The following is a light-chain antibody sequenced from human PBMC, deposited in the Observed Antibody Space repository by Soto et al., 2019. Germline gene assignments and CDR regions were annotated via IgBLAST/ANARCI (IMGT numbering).Light chain of an antibody. V-gene: IGKV3-20*01. CDR1: QSVSSSS. Sequence: EIVLTQSPGTLSLSPGERATLSCRASQSVSSSSLAWYQQKPGQAPRLLIYGASSRATGIPDRFSGSGSGTDFTLTISRLEPEDFAVYYCQQYGNSPRYTFGQGTKVDIK. CDR2: GAS. CDR3: QQYGNSPRYT. J-gene: IGKJ2*01.